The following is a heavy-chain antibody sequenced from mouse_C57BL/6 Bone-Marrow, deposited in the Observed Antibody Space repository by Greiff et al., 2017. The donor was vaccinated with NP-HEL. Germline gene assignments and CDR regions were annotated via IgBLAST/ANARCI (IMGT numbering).Heavy chain of an antibody. D-gene: IGHD2-3*01. CDR1: GFNLKDDY. CDR2: IDPENGDT. J-gene: IGHJ3*01. CDR3: TTFYVAY. Sequence: EVQLQQSGAELVRPGASVKLSCTASGFNLKDDYMHWVKQRPEQGLEWIGWIDPENGDTEYASKFQGKATITADTSSNTAYLQLSSLTSEDTAVYYCTTFYVAYWGQGTLVTVSA. V-gene: IGHV14-4*01.